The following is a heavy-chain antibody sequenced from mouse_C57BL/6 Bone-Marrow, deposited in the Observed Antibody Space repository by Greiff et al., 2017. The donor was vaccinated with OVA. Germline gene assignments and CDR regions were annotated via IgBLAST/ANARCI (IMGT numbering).Heavy chain of an antibody. Sequence: EVHLVESGGGLVQPGGSLKLSCAASGFTFSDYYMYWVRQTPEKRLEWVAYISNGGGSTYYPDTVKGRFTISRDNAKNTLYLQMSRLKSEDTAMYYCARHGSYYGFDYWGQGTTLTVSS. J-gene: IGHJ2*01. V-gene: IGHV5-12*01. D-gene: IGHD2-1*01. CDR3: ARHGSYYGFDY. CDR1: GFTFSDYY. CDR2: ISNGGGST.